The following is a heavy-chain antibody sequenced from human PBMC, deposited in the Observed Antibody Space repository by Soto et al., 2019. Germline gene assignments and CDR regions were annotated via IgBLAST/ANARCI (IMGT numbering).Heavy chain of an antibody. CDR3: ARLMRGYYPHHHYGMDV. Sequence: SETLSLTCTVSGDSIISGDYYWSWIRQTPGKGLEWIGYIYYSGDTNYNPSLKSRVIISVDTSKNQFSLRLSSVTAADTAMYFCARLMRGYYPHHHYGMDVWGQGTTVTVSS. V-gene: IGHV4-30-4*01. CDR1: GDSIISGDYY. D-gene: IGHD1-26*01. J-gene: IGHJ6*02. CDR2: IYYSGDT.